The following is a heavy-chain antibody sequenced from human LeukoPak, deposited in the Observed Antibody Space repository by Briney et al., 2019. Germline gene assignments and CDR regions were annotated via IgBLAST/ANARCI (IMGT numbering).Heavy chain of an antibody. Sequence: QPGGFLRLSCAASGFTFSSYAVSWVRQAPGKGLEWVSGISGSGGRTSYADSVKGRFTISRDTSKNTLYLQMDSSLRAEDTAVYYCARGGSYPYYFDYWGQGTLVTVSS. J-gene: IGHJ4*02. V-gene: IGHV3-23*01. CDR1: GFTFSSYA. CDR3: ARGGSYPYYFDY. D-gene: IGHD1-26*01. CDR2: ISGSGGRT.